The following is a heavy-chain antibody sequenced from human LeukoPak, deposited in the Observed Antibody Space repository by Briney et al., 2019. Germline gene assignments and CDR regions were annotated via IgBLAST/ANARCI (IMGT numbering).Heavy chain of an antibody. J-gene: IGHJ4*02. V-gene: IGHV3-7*01. CDR2: IKQDGSEK. D-gene: IGHD6-19*01. CDR1: GFTLSSYW. Sequence: GGSLRLSCAASGFTLSSYWMSWVRQAPGKGLEWVANIKQDGSEKYYVDSVKGRFTISRDNAKNSLFLQMNSLRAEDTAVYYCARDGAYSSGWNYGYWGQGTLVTVSS. CDR3: ARDGAYSSGWNYGY.